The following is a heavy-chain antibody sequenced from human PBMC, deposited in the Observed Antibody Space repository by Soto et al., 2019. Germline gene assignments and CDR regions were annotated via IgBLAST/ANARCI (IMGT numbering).Heavy chain of an antibody. D-gene: IGHD6-13*01. CDR3: ARTRKGYSSSWLYYYYGMDV. CDR2: IYYSGST. Sequence: SETLSLTCSVSGGSISSYYWSWIRQPPGKGLEWIGYIYYSGSTNYNPSLKSRVTISVDTSKNQFSLKLSSVTAADTAVYYCARTRKGYSSSWLYYYYGMDVWGQETTVTVSS. CDR1: GGSISSYY. V-gene: IGHV4-59*01. J-gene: IGHJ6*02.